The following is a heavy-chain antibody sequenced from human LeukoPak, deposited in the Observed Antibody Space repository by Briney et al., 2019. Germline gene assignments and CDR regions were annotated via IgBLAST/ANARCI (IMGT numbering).Heavy chain of an antibody. J-gene: IGHJ6*02. CDR1: GGSISSYY. D-gene: IGHD3-3*01. Sequence: SETLSLTCTVSGGSISSYYWSWIRQPPGKGLEWVGYIYYSGSTNYNPSLKSRVTISVDTSKNQFSLKLSSVTAADTAVYYCARVPGYYDFWSGYYQGYYYGMDVWGQGTTVTVSS. V-gene: IGHV4-59*01. CDR2: IYYSGST. CDR3: ARVPGYYDFWSGYYQGYYYGMDV.